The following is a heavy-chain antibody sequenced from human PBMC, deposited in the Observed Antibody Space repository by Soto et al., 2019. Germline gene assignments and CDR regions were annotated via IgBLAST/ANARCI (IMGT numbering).Heavy chain of an antibody. CDR3: ARESPPTFELGKGAFDI. Sequence: QVQLVESGGGVVQPGRSLRLSCAASGFTFSSYAMHWVRQAPGKGLEWVAVISYDGSNKYYADSVKGRFTISRDNSKNTLYLQMNSLRTEDTAVYYCARESPPTFELGKGAFDIWGQGTMVTVSS. CDR2: ISYDGSNK. CDR1: GFTFSSYA. D-gene: IGHD7-27*01. V-gene: IGHV3-30-3*01. J-gene: IGHJ3*02.